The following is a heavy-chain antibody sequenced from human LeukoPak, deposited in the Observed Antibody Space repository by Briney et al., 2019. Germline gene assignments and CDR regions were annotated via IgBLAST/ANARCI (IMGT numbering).Heavy chain of an antibody. Sequence: ASVKVSCKASGYTFTANYIHWARQAPGQGLEWTGWINPNGGGTNYAQKFQGWVTMTRDTSISTLYMELSRLKSDDTAVYYCARGFGSSWFDYWGQGTLVTVSS. D-gene: IGHD6-13*01. CDR1: GYTFTANY. V-gene: IGHV1-2*04. CDR3: ARGFGSSWFDY. CDR2: INPNGGGT. J-gene: IGHJ4*02.